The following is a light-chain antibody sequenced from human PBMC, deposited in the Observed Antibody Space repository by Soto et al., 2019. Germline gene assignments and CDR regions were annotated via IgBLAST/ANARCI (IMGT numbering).Light chain of an antibody. CDR3: SSYAGSNYPYV. CDR1: NVGEYDY. CDR2: EVT. J-gene: IGLJ1*01. V-gene: IGLV2-8*01. Sequence: QSVLTQPPSASGSPGQSVTISCTGSNVGEYDYVSWYQQHPGKAPKLMIHEVTKRPLGVPDRFSGSKSGNAASLTVSGLQAEDEADYYCSSYAGSNYPYVFGTGTKLTVL.